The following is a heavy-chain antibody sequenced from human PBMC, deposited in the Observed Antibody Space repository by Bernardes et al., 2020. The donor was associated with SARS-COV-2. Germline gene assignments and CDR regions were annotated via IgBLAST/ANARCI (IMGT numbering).Heavy chain of an antibody. V-gene: IGHV3-23*01. CDR2: IGRLGAST. J-gene: IGHJ6*02. D-gene: IGHD3-22*01. CDR1: GFTFNKYA. CDR3: AKDRDLVLIGDGMDA. Sequence: GGSLRLSCAASGFTFNKYARSWVRQSPGMGLEWVSSIGRLGASTNYAASVKGRFTISRDNSMNTLYLQLNSLRAEDTARYYCAKDRDLVLIGDGMDAWGQGTKVTVSS.